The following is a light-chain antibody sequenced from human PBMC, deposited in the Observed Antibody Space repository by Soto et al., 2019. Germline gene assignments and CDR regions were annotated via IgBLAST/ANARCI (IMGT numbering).Light chain of an antibody. Sequence: MVLTQSPSTLSLSPGERATLSCRASQSSSNYLAWYQQKPGQAPRFLIYEASNRATGIPARFSGSGSGTDFTLTISSLEPEDFAVYYCMQRSKRPTTFGQGTRLEIK. CDR3: MQRSKRPTT. V-gene: IGKV3-11*01. J-gene: IGKJ5*01. CDR2: EAS. CDR1: QSSSNY.